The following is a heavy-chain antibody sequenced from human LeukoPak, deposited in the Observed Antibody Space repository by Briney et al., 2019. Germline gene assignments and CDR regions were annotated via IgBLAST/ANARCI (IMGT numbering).Heavy chain of an antibody. V-gene: IGHV3-74*01. D-gene: IGHD3-10*01. CDR2: INSDGGTT. CDR1: GFTFGTYW. Sequence: GGSLRLSCGASGFTFGTYWMHWVRQAPGKGLVWVSGINSDGGTTTYADSVKGRFTISRDNAKNTLYLQMNNLRAEDTAIYYCATDYYVSGSYYRLFYWGQGTLVAVSS. J-gene: IGHJ4*02. CDR3: ATDYYVSGSYYRLFY.